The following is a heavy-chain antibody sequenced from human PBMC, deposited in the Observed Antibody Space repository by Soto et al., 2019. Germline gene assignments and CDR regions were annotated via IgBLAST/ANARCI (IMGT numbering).Heavy chain of an antibody. V-gene: IGHV3-21*01. CDR3: ARDLRSAFGAPYGMDV. CDR2: ISSSSSYI. D-gene: IGHD3-3*01. J-gene: IGHJ6*02. CDR1: GFTFSSYS. Sequence: EVQLVESGGGLVKPGGSLRLSCAASGFTFSSYSMNWVRQAPGKGLEWVSSISSSSSYIYYADSVKGRFTISRDNAKNSLYLQMNSLRAEDTAVYYCARDLRSAFGAPYGMDVWGQGTTVTVSS.